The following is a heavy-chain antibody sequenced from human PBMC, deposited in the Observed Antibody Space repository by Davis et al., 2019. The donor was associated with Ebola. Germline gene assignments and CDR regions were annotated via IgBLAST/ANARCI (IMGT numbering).Heavy chain of an antibody. V-gene: IGHV3-23*01. D-gene: IGHD3-10*01. CDR3: AKFPWPLWFREYQEPNWFDP. Sequence: GGSLRLSCAASGSTASSNYTRWVRPAPGKGLARVSVISGSGGSTYYADSVKGRFTISRDNSKNTLYLQMNSLRAEDTAVYYCAKFPWPLWFREYQEPNWFDPWGQGTLVTGSS. J-gene: IGHJ5*02. CDR1: GSTASSNY. CDR2: ISGSGGST.